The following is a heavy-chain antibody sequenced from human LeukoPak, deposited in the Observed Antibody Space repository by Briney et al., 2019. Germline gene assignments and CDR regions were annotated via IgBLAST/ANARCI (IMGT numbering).Heavy chain of an antibody. D-gene: IGHD3-10*01. CDR2: IYYSGTT. V-gene: IGHV4-59*11. J-gene: IGHJ4*02. Sequence: PSETLFLTCTVSGGSISPLYWSWIRQPPGKGLEFIGYIYYSGTTNYNPSLKSRVTLSVDTSKNQFSLKLSSVTAADTAVYYCARGGVAAKYYFDYWGQGTLVTVSS. CDR1: GGSISPLY. CDR3: ARGGVAAKYYFDY.